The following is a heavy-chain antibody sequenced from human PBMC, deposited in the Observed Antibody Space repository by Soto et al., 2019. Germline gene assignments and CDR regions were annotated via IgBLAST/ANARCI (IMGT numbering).Heavy chain of an antibody. J-gene: IGHJ6*03. CDR2: IKQDGSEK. V-gene: IGHV3-7*01. D-gene: IGHD1-7*01. Sequence: GGSLRLSCAASGFTFSSYWMSWVRQAPGKGLEWVANIKQDGSEKYYVDSVKGRFTISRDNAKNSLYLRMNSLRAEDTAVYYCARDLNWNYGYYYYYMDVWGKGTTVTVSS. CDR1: GFTFSSYW. CDR3: ARDLNWNYGYYYYYMDV.